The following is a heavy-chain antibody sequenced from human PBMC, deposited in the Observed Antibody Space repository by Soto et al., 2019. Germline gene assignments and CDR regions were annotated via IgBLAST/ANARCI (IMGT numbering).Heavy chain of an antibody. J-gene: IGHJ4*02. V-gene: IGHV3-23*01. D-gene: IGHD1-26*01. CDR1: GFSFGTYA. Sequence: EVQLLESGGGLVQPGGALRLSCVASGFSFGTYAMTWVRQVPGKGLEWVSTISGGIGSTFYADSVKGRFTISRDISKKLLFLPMTGLRGEDTGIYYCAKGAARYFAYGGRGTLVTVS. CDR2: ISGGIGST. CDR3: AKGAARYFAY.